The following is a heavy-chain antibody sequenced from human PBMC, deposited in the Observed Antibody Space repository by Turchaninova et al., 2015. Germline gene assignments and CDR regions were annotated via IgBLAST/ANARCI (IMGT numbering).Heavy chain of an antibody. Sequence: EVQLVQSGAEVKKPGESLKISCQGSGYNFVNFWIGWVRQMPRKGLGWRGIIYPGDSETKYTPSFQGQXXXSAXXSIRXAYLQXXSLXAXDTAMYYXXXIRGGRGWFXVVGXXWGQGTLVTXSS. D-gene: IGHD6-19*01. V-gene: IGHV5-51*01. CDR1: GYNFVNFW. CDR2: IYPGDSET. J-gene: IGHJ1*01. CDR3: XXIRGGRGWFXVVGXX.